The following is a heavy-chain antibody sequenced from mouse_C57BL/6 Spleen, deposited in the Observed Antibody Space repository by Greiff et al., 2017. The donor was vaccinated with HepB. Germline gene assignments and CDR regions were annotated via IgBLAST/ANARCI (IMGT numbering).Heavy chain of an antibody. CDR2: ISSGSSTI. J-gene: IGHJ4*01. Sequence: DVQLVESGGGLVKPGGSLKLSCAASGFTFSDYGMHWVRQAPEKGLEWVAYISSGSSTIYYADTVKGRFTISRDNAKNTLFLQRTSLRSEDTAMYYCARRLRYAMDYWGQGTSVTVSS. D-gene: IGHD2-2*01. CDR1: GFTFSDYG. V-gene: IGHV5-17*01. CDR3: ARRLRYAMDY.